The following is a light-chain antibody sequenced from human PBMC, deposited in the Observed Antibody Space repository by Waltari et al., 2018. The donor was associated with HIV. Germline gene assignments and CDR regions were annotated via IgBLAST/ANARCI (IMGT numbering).Light chain of an antibody. CDR3: SSYTGITTLLYV. J-gene: IGLJ1*01. CDR1: TSDIGDYNY. Sequence: QSALTQPASVSGSPGQSITISCTGITSDIGDYNYVSWYQQHSDKAPKPIIYGVTQRPSGVSSRFSGSKSGNTASLTISGLQAEDEADYYCSSYTGITTLLYVFGSGTKVTVL. CDR2: GVT. V-gene: IGLV2-14*01.